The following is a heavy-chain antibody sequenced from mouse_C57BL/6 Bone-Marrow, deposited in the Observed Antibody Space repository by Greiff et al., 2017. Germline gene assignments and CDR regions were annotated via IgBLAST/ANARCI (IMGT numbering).Heavy chain of an antibody. J-gene: IGHJ2*01. D-gene: IGHD1-1*01. V-gene: IGHV5-6*01. Sequence: EVQRVESGGDLVKPGGSLKLSCAASGFTFSSYGMSWVRQTPDKRLEWVATISSGGSYTYYPDSVKGRFTISRDNAKNALYLQMSSLKSEDTAMYYCARPHMHYYGSSSFDYWGQGTTLTVSS. CDR1: GFTFSSYG. CDR3: ARPHMHYYGSSSFDY. CDR2: ISSGGSYT.